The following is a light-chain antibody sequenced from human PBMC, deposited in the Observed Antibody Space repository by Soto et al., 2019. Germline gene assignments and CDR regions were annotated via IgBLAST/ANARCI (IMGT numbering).Light chain of an antibody. Sequence: DAVMTQSPLSLPVTLGQPASISCRSSQSLVHSDGIAYFSWFQQRPGRSPRRLIYKVSNRDSGVPARFSGSGSATDFALKISRVEAEDVGVYYCMQGTHWPITFGQGTRLEIK. J-gene: IGKJ5*01. CDR2: KVS. CDR3: MQGTHWPIT. V-gene: IGKV2-30*02. CDR1: QSLVHSDGIAY.